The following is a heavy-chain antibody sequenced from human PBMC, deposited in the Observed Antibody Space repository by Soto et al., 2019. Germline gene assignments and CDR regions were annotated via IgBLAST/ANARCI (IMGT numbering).Heavy chain of an antibody. J-gene: IGHJ3*02. CDR3: ASSWYDYVWGSYRSDAFDI. Sequence: ASVKVSCKASGYTFTSYAMHWVRQAPGQRLEWMGWINAGNGNTKYSQKLQGRVTITRDTSASTAYMELSSLRSEDTAVYYCASSWYDYVWGSYRSDAFDIRGQGTMVTVSS. V-gene: IGHV1-3*01. D-gene: IGHD3-16*02. CDR2: INAGNGNT. CDR1: GYTFTSYA.